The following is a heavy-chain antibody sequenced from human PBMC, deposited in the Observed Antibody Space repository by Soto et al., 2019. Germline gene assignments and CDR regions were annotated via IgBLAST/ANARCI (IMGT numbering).Heavy chain of an antibody. Sequence: QVQLVQSGAEVRKPGASVTVSCRSTGDSFNDYYIHWVRQAPGQGFEWMGGINPNGGVTEYAQKFQGWVSMTRDTSIRTVYMQLSRLRSDDTAVYYCARESGGATATLVYYYFYMDVWGTGTTVTVSS. D-gene: IGHD5-12*01. J-gene: IGHJ6*03. CDR3: ARESGGATATLVYYYFYMDV. CDR1: GDSFNDYY. CDR2: INPNGGVT. V-gene: IGHV1-2*04.